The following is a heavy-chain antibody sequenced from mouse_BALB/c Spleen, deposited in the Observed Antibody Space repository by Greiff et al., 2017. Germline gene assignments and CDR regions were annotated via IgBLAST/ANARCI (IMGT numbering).Heavy chain of an antibody. D-gene: IGHD2-4*01. CDR2: ISSGSSTI. J-gene: IGHJ3*01. CDR1: GFTFSSFG. CDR3: ARVYDYDGWFAY. Sequence: EVKLQESGGGLVQPGGSRKLSCAASGFTFSSFGMHWVRQAPEKGLEWVAYISSGSSTIYYADTVKGRFTISRDNPKNTLFLQMTSLRSEDTAMYYCARVYDYDGWFAYWGQGTLVTVSA. V-gene: IGHV5-17*02.